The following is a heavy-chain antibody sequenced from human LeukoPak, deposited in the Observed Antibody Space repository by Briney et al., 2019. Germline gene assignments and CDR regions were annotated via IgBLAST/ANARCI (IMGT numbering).Heavy chain of an antibody. Sequence: SETESPTCTVSGGSISSSSYYWRWIRQPPGKGLEWIGSIYYSGSTYYNPSVQSRVTLSVDASKSQFSLRLTSVTAADTAVYFGARQDGDTILTGVAYYMYVWGKGTTVTISS. CDR3: ARQDGDTILTGVAYYMYV. CDR1: GGSISSSSYY. V-gene: IGHV4-39*01. CDR2: IYYSGST. J-gene: IGHJ6*03. D-gene: IGHD3-9*01.